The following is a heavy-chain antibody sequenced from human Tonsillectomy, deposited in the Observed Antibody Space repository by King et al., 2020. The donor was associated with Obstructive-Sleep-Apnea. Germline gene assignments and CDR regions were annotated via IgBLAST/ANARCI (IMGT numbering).Heavy chain of an antibody. Sequence: VQLVESGGGLVKPGGSLRLSCTASGFTFITYSMHWVRQAPGKGLEWVSSISNTGTYMYYADSVKGRFTISRDNAKNSLFLQMNRLRAEDTAVYYCARGYDISTGYSGDSWGQGTLVTVSS. J-gene: IGHJ5*01. CDR2: ISNTGTYM. D-gene: IGHD3-9*01. CDR3: ARGYDISTGYSGDS. CDR1: GFTFITYS. V-gene: IGHV3-21*01.